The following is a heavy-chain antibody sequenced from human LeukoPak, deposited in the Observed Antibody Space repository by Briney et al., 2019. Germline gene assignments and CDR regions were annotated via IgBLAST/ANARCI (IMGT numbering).Heavy chain of an antibody. J-gene: IGHJ3*02. Sequence: GGSLRLSCAASGFTFSAFAMHWVRQAPGKGLEWVAVILYDGSNKYYADSVKGRFTISRDNSKNTVYLQLNSLRAEDTAVYYCAGVMRGAFDIWGQGTLVTVSS. CDR3: AGVMRGAFDI. CDR1: GFTFSAFA. V-gene: IGHV3-30*03. CDR2: ILYDGSNK.